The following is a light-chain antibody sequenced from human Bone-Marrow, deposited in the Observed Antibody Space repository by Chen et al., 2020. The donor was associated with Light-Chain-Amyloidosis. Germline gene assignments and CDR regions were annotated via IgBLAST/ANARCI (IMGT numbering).Light chain of an antibody. V-gene: IGLV2-23*02. CDR3: ASYAKGNIVV. Sequence: QSALTQPASVSGSPGPSITISCTGTTSDIGTYDFVSWYQQFPDRAPKLIIFNISVRSSGTSRRFPGSKSGNTASLTIAGLQPDDEGVYFCASYAKGNIVVFGGGSTLTV. J-gene: IGLJ2*01. CDR1: TSDIGTYDF. CDR2: NIS.